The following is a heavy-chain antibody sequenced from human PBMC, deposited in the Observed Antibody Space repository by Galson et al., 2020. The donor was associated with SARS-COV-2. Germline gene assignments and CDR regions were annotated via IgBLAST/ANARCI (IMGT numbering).Heavy chain of an antibody. CDR2: INPDTGGT. CDR1: GYTFTGYY. CDR3: AKNYDFWSGYHTDYYYAMDV. J-gene: IGHJ6*02. D-gene: IGHD3-3*01. V-gene: IGHV1-2*02. Sequence: ASVKVSCKASGYTFTGYYIHWVRPAPAQGLEWMGWINPDTGGTNYAQSFQGRVTMTRDTSISTAYLELSSLRSDDTAVYHCAKNYDFWSGYHTDYYYAMDVWGQGTTVNVFS.